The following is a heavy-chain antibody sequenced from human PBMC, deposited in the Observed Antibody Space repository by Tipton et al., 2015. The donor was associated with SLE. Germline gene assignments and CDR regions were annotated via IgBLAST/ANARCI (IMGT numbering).Heavy chain of an antibody. CDR1: GFTFSTSA. J-gene: IGHJ4*02. Sequence: SLRLSCAASGFTFSTSALHWVRQAPGKGLEWVAVIWYDGSNKFYADSVKGRFTISRDNSKNSLYLQMNGLRAEDTAGYYCAGSPADYWNGYSAWGQGTLVAVSS. D-gene: IGHD3-3*01. CDR2: IWYDGSNK. V-gene: IGHV3-33*01. CDR3: AGSPADYWNGYSA.